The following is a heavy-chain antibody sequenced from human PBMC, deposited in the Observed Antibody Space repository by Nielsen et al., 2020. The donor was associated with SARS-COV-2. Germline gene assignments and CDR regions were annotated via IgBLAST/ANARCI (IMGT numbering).Heavy chain of an antibody. CDR3: ASEPADFWSGYVIFYYYYGMDV. Sequence: SETLSLTSTVSCGSISSRSYYWGWIRQPPGKGLEWIGSISYSGSTYYNPSLKSRVTISVDTSKNQFSLKLSSVTAADTAVYYCASEPADFWSGYVIFYYYYGMDVWGQGTTVTVSS. V-gene: IGHV4-39*01. CDR1: CGSISSRSYY. D-gene: IGHD3-3*01. CDR2: ISYSGST. J-gene: IGHJ6*02.